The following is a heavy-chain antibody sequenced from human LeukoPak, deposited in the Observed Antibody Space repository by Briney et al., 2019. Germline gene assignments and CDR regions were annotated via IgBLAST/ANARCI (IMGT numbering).Heavy chain of an antibody. CDR3: AGDYGGNVDY. CDR1: GGSFSGYY. V-gene: IGHV4-59*01. D-gene: IGHD4-23*01. J-gene: IGHJ4*02. Sequence: SETLSLTCAVYGGSFSGYYWSWIRQPPGKGLEWIGYIYYSGSTNYNPSLKSRVTISVDTSKNQFSLKLSSVTAADTAVYYCAGDYGGNVDYWGQGTLVTVSS. CDR2: IYYSGST.